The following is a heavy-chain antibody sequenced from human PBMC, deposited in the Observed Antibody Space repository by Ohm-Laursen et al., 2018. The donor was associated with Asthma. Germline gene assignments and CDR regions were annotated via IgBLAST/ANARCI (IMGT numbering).Heavy chain of an antibody. V-gene: IGHV1-46*01. J-gene: IGHJ3*02. Sequence: ASVKVSCNASGYTFTSYYMHWVRQAPGQGLEWMGIINPSGGSTSYAQKFQGRVTMTRDTSTSTVYMELSSLRSEDTAVYYCARDPITYDSSGYYPADAFDIWGQGTMVTVSS. D-gene: IGHD3-22*01. CDR2: INPSGGST. CDR3: ARDPITYDSSGYYPADAFDI. CDR1: GYTFTSYY.